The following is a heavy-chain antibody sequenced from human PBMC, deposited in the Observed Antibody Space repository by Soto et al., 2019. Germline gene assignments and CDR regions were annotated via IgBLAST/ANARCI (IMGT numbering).Heavy chain of an antibody. V-gene: IGHV3-23*01. J-gene: IGHJ4*02. Sequence: EVHLLESGGDLVLPGGSLRLSCAAPGFAFNDFAMNWVRQAPGKGPEWLSTISGSGDKTFHSDSVKGRFNISRDNSNNKMFLQMHSLRAEDTAIYYWAKGASHAPFEKWGRGTLVTVSS. CDR3: AKGASHAPFEK. CDR1: GFAFNDFA. CDR2: ISGSGDKT.